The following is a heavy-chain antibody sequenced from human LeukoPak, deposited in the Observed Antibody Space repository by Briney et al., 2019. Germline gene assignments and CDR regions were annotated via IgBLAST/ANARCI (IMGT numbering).Heavy chain of an antibody. Sequence: GGSLRLSCAASGFTFSSYSMNWVRQAPGRGLEWVSSISTSSSYIYYADSVKGRFTISRDNAKNSLYLQMNSLRAEDTAVYYCARPSNKGQWLVGQGVDYWGQGTLVTVSS. CDR2: ISTSSSYI. J-gene: IGHJ4*02. V-gene: IGHV3-21*01. CDR1: GFTFSSYS. CDR3: ARPSNKGQWLVGQGVDY. D-gene: IGHD6-19*01.